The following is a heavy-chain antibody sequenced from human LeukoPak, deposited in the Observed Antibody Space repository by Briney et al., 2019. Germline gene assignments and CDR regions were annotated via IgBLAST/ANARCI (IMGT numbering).Heavy chain of an antibody. CDR3: AKDDPLFPFDY. CDR2: ISYDGSNK. V-gene: IGHV3-30*18. J-gene: IGHJ4*02. D-gene: IGHD2-21*01. CDR1: GFTFSSYG. Sequence: PGRSLRLSCAASGFTFSSYGMHWVRQAPGKGLEWVAVISYDGSNKYYADSVKGRFTISRDNSKNTLYLQMNSLRAEDTAVYYCAKDDPLFPFDYWGQGTLVTVSS.